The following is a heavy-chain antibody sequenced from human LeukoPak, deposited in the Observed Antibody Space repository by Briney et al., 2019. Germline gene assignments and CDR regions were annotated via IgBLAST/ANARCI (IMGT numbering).Heavy chain of an antibody. CDR3: ARGRYGNRYVDY. V-gene: IGHV3-11*04. D-gene: IGHD4-11*01. J-gene: IGHJ4*02. CDR1: GFTFSDQY. CDR2: LTGSGSTI. Sequence: GGSLRLSRAASGFTFSDQYMSWIRQASGKGLEWISYLTGSGSTIYYADSVKGRFTISRDNTKDSLYLQMNSLRAEDTAVYYCARGRYGNRYVDYWGQGTLFTVSS.